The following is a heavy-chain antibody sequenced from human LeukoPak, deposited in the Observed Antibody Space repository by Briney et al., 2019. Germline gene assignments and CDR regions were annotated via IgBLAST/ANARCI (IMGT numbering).Heavy chain of an antibody. CDR1: GFTFSSYA. V-gene: IGHV3-30-3*01. Sequence: LPGRSLRLSCAASGFTFSSYAMHWVRQAPGKGLEWVAVISYDGSNKYYADSVKGRFTISRDNSKNTLYLQMNSLRAEDTAVYYCARAGAYSIVDYWAREPWSPSPQ. J-gene: IGHJ4*02. D-gene: IGHD4-11*01. CDR2: ISYDGSNK. CDR3: ARAGAYSIVDY.